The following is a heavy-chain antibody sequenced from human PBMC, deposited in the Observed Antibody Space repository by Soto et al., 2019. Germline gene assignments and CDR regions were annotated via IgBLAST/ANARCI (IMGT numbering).Heavy chain of an antibody. CDR1: GFPFSSCA. Sequence: QVQLVESGGGVVQPGRSLRLSCAASGFPFSSCAMYWVRQAPGKGLEWVAVISYEGSNKYYADSVKGRFTISRDNSKNTLYLQMNSLGTEDTAVYYCARGPYCSSTSCSGAVLGAFDIWGQGTMVTVSS. J-gene: IGHJ3*02. V-gene: IGHV3-30-3*01. CDR3: ARGPYCSSTSCSGAVLGAFDI. D-gene: IGHD2-2*01. CDR2: ISYEGSNK.